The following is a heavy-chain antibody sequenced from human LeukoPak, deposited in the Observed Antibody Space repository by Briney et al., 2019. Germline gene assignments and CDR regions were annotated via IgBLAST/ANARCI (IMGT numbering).Heavy chain of an antibody. Sequence: SETLSLTCTVSGGSISSYYWSWIRQPPGKGLGWIGYIYYSGSTNYNPSLKSRVTISVDTSKNQFSLKLSSVTAADTAVYYCARDNPRYNWFDPWGQGTLVTVSS. CDR1: GGSISSYY. V-gene: IGHV4-59*01. CDR2: IYYSGST. J-gene: IGHJ5*02. CDR3: ARDNPRYNWFDP.